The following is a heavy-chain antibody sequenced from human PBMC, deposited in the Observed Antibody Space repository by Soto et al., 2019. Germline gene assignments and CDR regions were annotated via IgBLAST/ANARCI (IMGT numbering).Heavy chain of an antibody. J-gene: IGHJ6*02. CDR2: IIPIFGTA. V-gene: IGHV1-69*12. CDR3: AGPPELTRIYYYYGIDV. Sequence: QVQLVQSGAEVKKPGSSVKVSCKASGGTFSSYAISWVRQAPGQGLEWMGGIIPIFGTANYAQKFQGRVTITADESTSTAYMELSILRSEDTAVYYCAGPPELTRIYYYYGIDVWGQGTTVTVSS. D-gene: IGHD1-7*01. CDR1: GGTFSSYA.